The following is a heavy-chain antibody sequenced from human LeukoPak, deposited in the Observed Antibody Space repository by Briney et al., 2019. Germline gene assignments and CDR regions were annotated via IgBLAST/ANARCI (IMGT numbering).Heavy chain of an antibody. CDR1: RFTFRTYS. CDR2: IDSTSTYI. V-gene: IGHV3-21*04. CDR3: ARDSLVGSTTPVFDY. Sequence: AGGSLRLSCAASRFTFRTYSMNWVRQAPGKGLEWVSSIDSTSTYIYYADSVKGRFTISRDNAKNSLYLQMDSLRAEDTAVYYCARDSLVGSTTPVFDYWGQGTLVTVSS. J-gene: IGHJ4*02. D-gene: IGHD1-26*01.